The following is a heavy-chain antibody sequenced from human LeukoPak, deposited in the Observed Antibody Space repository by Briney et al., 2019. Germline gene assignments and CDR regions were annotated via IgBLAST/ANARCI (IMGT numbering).Heavy chain of an antibody. CDR2: INAGNGNT. Sequence: ASVKVSCKASGCTFTSYAMHWVRQAPGQRLEWMGWINAGNGNTKYSQKFQGRVTITRDTSASTAYMELSSLRSEDTAVYYCARDGSYYYDSSGYPGDYWGQGTLVTVSS. CDR1: GCTFTSYA. D-gene: IGHD3-22*01. J-gene: IGHJ4*02. CDR3: ARDGSYYYDSSGYPGDY. V-gene: IGHV1-3*01.